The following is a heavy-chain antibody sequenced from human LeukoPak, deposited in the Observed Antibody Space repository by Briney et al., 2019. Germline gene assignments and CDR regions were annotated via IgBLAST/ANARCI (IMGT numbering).Heavy chain of an antibody. J-gene: IGHJ5*02. D-gene: IGHD2/OR15-2a*01. V-gene: IGHV1-3*01. CDR1: GYPFTSYA. Sequence: GPSVQASFRASGYPFTSYAMHWVRPAPGQRLGWMGWINAGNGNTKYSQKFQGRVTITRDTSASTAYMELSSLRSEDTAVYSCARLSVFLPFAPWGQGTLVTVSS. CDR3: ARLSVFLPFAP. CDR2: INAGNGNT.